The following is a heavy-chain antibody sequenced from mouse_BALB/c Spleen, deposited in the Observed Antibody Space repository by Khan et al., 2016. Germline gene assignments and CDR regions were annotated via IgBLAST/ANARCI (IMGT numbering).Heavy chain of an antibody. CDR2: ISYSGST. J-gene: IGHJ4*01. CDR3: ARRYWWYDDALDY. D-gene: IGHD1-1*02. V-gene: IGHV3-2*02. CDR1: VYSITSDYA. Sequence: EVPLQESGPGLVKPSQSLSLTCTVTVYSITSDYAWNWIRQFPGTKLEWMGFISYSGSTNYNPSLKSRISITRDTSKNQLFLLLNSVTTQDTAIYDCARRYWWYDDALDYWGQGTSVTVAS.